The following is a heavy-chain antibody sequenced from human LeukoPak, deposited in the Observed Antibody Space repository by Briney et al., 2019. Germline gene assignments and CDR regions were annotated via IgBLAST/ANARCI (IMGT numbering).Heavy chain of an antibody. J-gene: IGHJ5*02. CDR1: GFTFNDYY. CDR2: INIGGTNT. CDR3: ATDGAGFDT. Sequence: GGSLRLSCAASGFTFNDYYMSWIRQAPGKWLEWRSYINIGGTNTHYADSVKGRFTISRDNDKKSLYLEMNNLRAEDTAVYYCATDGAGFDTWGQGVLVTVSS. V-gene: IGHV3-11*01.